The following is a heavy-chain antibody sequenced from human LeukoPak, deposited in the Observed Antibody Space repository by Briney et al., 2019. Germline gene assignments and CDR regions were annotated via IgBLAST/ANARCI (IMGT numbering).Heavy chain of an antibody. CDR1: GYTFTSYY. J-gene: IGHJ3*02. Sequence: GASVKVSCKASGYTFTSYYMHWVRQTPGQGLEWMGIINPSGGSTSYAQKFQGRVTMTRDMSTSTVYMELSSLRSEDTAVYYCARGQITMIVVVITGDVFDIWGQGTMVTVSS. CDR2: INPSGGST. V-gene: IGHV1-46*01. CDR3: ARGQITMIVVVITGDVFDI. D-gene: IGHD3-22*01.